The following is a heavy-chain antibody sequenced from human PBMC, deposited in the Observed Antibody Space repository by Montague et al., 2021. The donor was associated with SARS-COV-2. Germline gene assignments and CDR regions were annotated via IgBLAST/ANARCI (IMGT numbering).Heavy chain of an antibody. CDR2: TYTSGST. V-gene: IGHV4-61*02. Sequence: TLSLTCTVSGGSISSGSYYWSWIRQPAGKGLEWIGRTYTSGSTNYNPSLKSRVTISVDTSKNQFSLKLSSVTAADTAVYYCARETFSGYSYGRGSYYYYYGMDVWGQGTTVTVSS. CDR3: ARETFSGYSYGRGSYYYYYGMDV. J-gene: IGHJ6*02. CDR1: GGSISSGSYY. D-gene: IGHD5-18*01.